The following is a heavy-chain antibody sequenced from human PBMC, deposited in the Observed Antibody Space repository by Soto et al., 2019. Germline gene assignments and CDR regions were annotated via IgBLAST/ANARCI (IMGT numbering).Heavy chain of an antibody. CDR1: GFTFITYA. V-gene: IGHV3-64D*06. CDR2: ISSNGGST. D-gene: IGHD1-26*01. CDR3: VKDRWVDY. Sequence: PGGSLRLSCSASGFTFITYAMHWVRQAPGKGLEYASSISSNGGSTYYAESVKGRFAISRDNSKNTLHLQMSSLRVEDTAVYYCVKDRWVDYWGQGTLVTVSS. J-gene: IGHJ4*02.